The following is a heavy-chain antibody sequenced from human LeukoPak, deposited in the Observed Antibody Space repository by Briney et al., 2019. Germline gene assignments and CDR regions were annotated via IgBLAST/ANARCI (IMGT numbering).Heavy chain of an antibody. Sequence: GGSLRLSCAASGFTFSSYGMHWVRQAPGKGLEWVAVISYDGSNKYYADSVKGRFTISRDNSKNTLYLQMNSLRAEDTAVYYCARGGYDYVWGSYPHEFDYWGQGTLVTVSS. CDR3: ARGGYDYVWGSYPHEFDY. CDR1: GFTFSSYG. D-gene: IGHD3-16*02. V-gene: IGHV3-30*03. CDR2: ISYDGSNK. J-gene: IGHJ4*02.